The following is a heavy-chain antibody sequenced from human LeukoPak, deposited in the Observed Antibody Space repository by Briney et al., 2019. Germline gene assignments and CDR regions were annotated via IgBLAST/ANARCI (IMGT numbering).Heavy chain of an antibody. J-gene: IGHJ4*02. CDR3: AKADLEWLFIDY. CDR2: IYSGGST. CDR1: GFTVSSNY. V-gene: IGHV3-53*05. Sequence: GGSLRLSCAASGFTVSSNYMNWVRQAPGKGLECVSVIYSGGSTYYADSVKGRFTISRDKSKNTLYLQMNSLRTEDTALYYCAKADLEWLFIDYWGQGTLVTVSS. D-gene: IGHD3-3*01.